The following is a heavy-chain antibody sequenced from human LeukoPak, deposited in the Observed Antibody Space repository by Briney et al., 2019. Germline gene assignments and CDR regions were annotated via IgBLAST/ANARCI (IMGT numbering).Heavy chain of an antibody. CDR3: AKYETWTSGRYFDY. Sequence: PGRSLRLSCAASGFIFSSYGMHWVRQAPGKGLEWVAVIWYDATNKFYADSVKGRFTISRDNSKNTLYLQMNSLRAEDTALYYCAKYETWTSGRYFDYWGQGTLVTVSS. D-gene: IGHD6-19*01. J-gene: IGHJ4*02. CDR1: GFIFSSYG. V-gene: IGHV3-33*06. CDR2: IWYDATNK.